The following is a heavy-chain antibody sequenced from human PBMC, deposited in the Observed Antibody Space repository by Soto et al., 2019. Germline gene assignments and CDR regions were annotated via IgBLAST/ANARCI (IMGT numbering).Heavy chain of an antibody. Sequence: GGSLRLSCKVSGFDFSDYSMNWVRQAPGKGLEWVSFISSSSSTIFYADSVKGRFTISRDNAKNSLFLQMNSLRVEDTAVYYCAKRGSGYYEDYDDSWGQGTLVTVSS. V-gene: IGHV3-48*01. CDR2: ISSSSSTI. D-gene: IGHD3-3*01. CDR3: AKRGSGYYEDYDDS. J-gene: IGHJ4*02. CDR1: GFDFSDYS.